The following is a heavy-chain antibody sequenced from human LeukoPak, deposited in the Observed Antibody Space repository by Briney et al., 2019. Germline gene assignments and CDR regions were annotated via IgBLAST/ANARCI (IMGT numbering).Heavy chain of an antibody. D-gene: IGHD3-22*01. CDR3: ARGTRYDSSGYYSQDLDY. J-gene: IGHJ4*02. CDR2: INSDGSST. CDR1: GFTFSSYW. V-gene: IGHV3-74*01. Sequence: GGSLRLSCAASGFTFSSYWMHWVRQAPGKGLVWVSRINSDGSSTTYADSVKGRFTISRDNAKNTLYLQMNSLRAEDTAMYYCARGTRYDSSGYYSQDLDYWGQGTLVTVSS.